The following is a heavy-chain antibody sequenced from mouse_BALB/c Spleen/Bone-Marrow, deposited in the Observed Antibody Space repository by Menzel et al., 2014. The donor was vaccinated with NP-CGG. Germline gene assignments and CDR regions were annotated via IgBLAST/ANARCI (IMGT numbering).Heavy chain of an antibody. CDR3: ARDY. CDR2: INPSTGYA. J-gene: IGHJ2*01. V-gene: IGHV1-7*01. Sequence: VQVVESGPELAKPGASVKMSCKASGYTFTDAWIHWIKQRPGQGLEWIGYINPSTGYAEYNQNFKDKATLTVDKSSSTAHMQLSSLTSEDSAVYYCARDYWGQGTTLTVSS. CDR1: GYTFTDAW.